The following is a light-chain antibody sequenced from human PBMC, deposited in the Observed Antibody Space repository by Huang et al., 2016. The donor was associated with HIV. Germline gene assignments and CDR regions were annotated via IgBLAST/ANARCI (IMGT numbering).Light chain of an antibody. CDR3: QQRSNWPPRDT. J-gene: IGKJ3*01. CDR1: QSVSSY. Sequence: EIVLTQSPATLSLSPGERATLSCRASQSVSSYLAWYQQKPGQAPRFSGSGSGTDFTLTISSLEPEDFAVYYCQQRSNWPPRDTFGPGTKVDIK. V-gene: IGKV3-11*01.